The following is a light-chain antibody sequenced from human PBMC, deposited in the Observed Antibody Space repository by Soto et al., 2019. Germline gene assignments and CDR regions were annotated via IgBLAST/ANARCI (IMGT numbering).Light chain of an antibody. CDR1: NSNVGSNS. CDR3: STWDDNLSTWL. V-gene: IGLV1-44*01. Sequence: QSVLTQPPSASGTPGQRVTISCSGSNSNVGSNSVNWYQQLPGMAPKLLLYSDNHRPSGVPDRFSGSKSGSSASLAISGLQSEDEADYHCSTWDDNLSTWLFGGGTKLTVL. J-gene: IGLJ3*02. CDR2: SDN.